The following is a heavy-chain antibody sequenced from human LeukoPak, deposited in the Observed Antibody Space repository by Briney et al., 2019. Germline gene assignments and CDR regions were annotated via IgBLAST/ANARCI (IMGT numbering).Heavy chain of an antibody. CDR3: ARTRGSGSPNWFDH. CDR2: ISAYNGNT. D-gene: IGHD3-10*01. Sequence: GASVRVSCKASGYTFTSYGISWVRQAPGQGLEWMGWISAYNGNTNYAQKLQGRVTITTDTSTSTAYMELRSLRSDDTAVYYCARTRGSGSPNWFDHWGQGTLVTVSS. CDR1: GYTFTSYG. V-gene: IGHV1-18*01. J-gene: IGHJ5*02.